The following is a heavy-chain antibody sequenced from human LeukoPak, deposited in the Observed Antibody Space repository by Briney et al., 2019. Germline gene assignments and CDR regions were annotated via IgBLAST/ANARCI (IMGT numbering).Heavy chain of an antibody. V-gene: IGHV1-2*02. CDR1: GYTFTGYY. Sequence: ASVKVSCKASGYTFTGYYMHWVRQAPGQGLEGMGWINPNSGGTNYAQKFQGRVTMTGDTSISTAYMELSRLRSDDTAVYYCAKVGATGTTSPFDYWGQGTLVTVSS. CDR3: AKVGATGTTSPFDY. J-gene: IGHJ4*02. CDR2: INPNSGGT. D-gene: IGHD1-1*01.